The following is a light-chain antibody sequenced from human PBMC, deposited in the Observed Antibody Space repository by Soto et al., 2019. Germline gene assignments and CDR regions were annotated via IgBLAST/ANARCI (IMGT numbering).Light chain of an antibody. Sequence: DIQMTQSPSNLSGSVVDRVTITCRASQTISSWLAWYQQKPGKAPKLLIYKASTLKSGVPSRFSGSGSGTEFTLTISSLQPNDFATYCCQHYKSYSEAFGQGTKVELK. CDR1: QTISSW. CDR2: KAS. CDR3: QHYKSYSEA. V-gene: IGKV1-5*03. J-gene: IGKJ1*01.